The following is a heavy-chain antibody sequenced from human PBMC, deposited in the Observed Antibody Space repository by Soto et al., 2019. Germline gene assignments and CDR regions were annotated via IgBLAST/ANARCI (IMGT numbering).Heavy chain of an antibody. CDR3: AKDRDILTGSDGYYYYGMDV. D-gene: IGHD3-9*01. CDR1: GFTFSSYA. J-gene: IGHJ6*02. CDR2: ISGSGGST. V-gene: IGHV3-23*01. Sequence: GGSLRLSCAASGFTFSSYAMGWVRQAPGKGLEWVSAISGSGGSTYYADSVKGRFTISRDNSKNTLYLQMNSLRAEDTAVYYCAKDRDILTGSDGYYYYGMDVWGQGTTVTVSS.